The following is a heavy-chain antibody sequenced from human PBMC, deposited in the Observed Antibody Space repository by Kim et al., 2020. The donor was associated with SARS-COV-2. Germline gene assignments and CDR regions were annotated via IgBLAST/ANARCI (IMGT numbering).Heavy chain of an antibody. D-gene: IGHD3-10*01. CDR2: SRT. J-gene: IGHJ6*02. Sequence: SRTSYAESVKGRFTISRDNAKNTLYLQMHSLRAEDTAVYYCARHITTTLDVWGQGTTVTVSS. V-gene: IGHV3-74*01. CDR3: ARHITTTLDV.